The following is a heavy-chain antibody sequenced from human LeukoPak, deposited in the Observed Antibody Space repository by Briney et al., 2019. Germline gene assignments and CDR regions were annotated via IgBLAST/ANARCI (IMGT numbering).Heavy chain of an antibody. V-gene: IGHV4-30-4*08. J-gene: IGHJ4*02. Sequence: SQTLYLTCTVSGGSISSGDYYWSWIRQPPGQGLEWIGYIYSSGSTCYHPSLKSRVTISVDTSKNQFSLKLSSVTAADTAVYYCARDLSSGYYRYYFDYWGQGTLVTVSS. CDR2: IYSSGST. D-gene: IGHD3-22*01. CDR3: ARDLSSGYYRYYFDY. CDR1: GGSISSGDYY.